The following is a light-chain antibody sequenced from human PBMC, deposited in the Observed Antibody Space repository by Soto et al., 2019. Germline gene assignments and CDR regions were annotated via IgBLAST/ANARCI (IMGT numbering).Light chain of an antibody. CDR1: LSVASNY. CDR2: AAS. V-gene: IGKV3-20*01. CDR3: QQYGSAPWT. Sequence: EMVLTQSPGTLPLSPGERATLSCRASLSVASNYVAWYQQKPGQAPRLLIYAASGRATGIPDRFSGSGSGTDFTLTISRLEPEDFAVYNCQQYGSAPWTFGQGTKVEIK. J-gene: IGKJ1*01.